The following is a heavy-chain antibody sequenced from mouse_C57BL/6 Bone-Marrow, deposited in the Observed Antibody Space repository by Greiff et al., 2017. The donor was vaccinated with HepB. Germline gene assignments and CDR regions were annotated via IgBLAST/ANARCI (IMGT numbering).Heavy chain of an antibody. D-gene: IGHD2-5*01. CDR1: GYTFTSYW. CDR3: ALYSNYLYYFDY. V-gene: IGHV1-72*01. CDR2: IDPNSGGT. Sequence: VQLQQPGAELVKPGASVKLSCKASGYTFTSYWMHWVKQRPGRGLECIGRIDPNSGGTKYNEKFKSKATLTVDKPSSTAYMQLSSLTSEDSAVYYCALYSNYLYYFDYWGQGTTLTVSS. J-gene: IGHJ2*01.